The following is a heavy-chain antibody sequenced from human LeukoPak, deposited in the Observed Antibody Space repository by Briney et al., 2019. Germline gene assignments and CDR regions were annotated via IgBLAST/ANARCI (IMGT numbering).Heavy chain of an antibody. CDR1: GGSISSSSYY. J-gene: IGHJ4*02. V-gene: IGHV4-39*01. CDR3: ARTGYCSSTSCYWTFGY. CDR2: IYYSGST. D-gene: IGHD2-2*01. Sequence: SETLSLTCTVSGGSISSSSYYWGWLRQPPGKGLEWIGSIYYSGSTYYNPSLKSRVTISVDTSKNQFSLKLSSVTAADTAVYYCARTGYCSSTSCYWTFGYWGQGTLVTVSS.